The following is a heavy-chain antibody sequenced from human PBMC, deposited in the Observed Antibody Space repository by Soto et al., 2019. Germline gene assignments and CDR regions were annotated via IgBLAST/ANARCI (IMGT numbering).Heavy chain of an antibody. Sequence: GESLKISCKGSGYSFTSYWIGWVRQMPGKGLEWMGIIYPGDSDTRYSPSFQGQVTISADKSISTAYLQWSSLKAADTAVYYCASDSSGYDDTVPYFDYWGQGTLVTVSS. J-gene: IGHJ4*02. CDR3: ASDSSGYDDTVPYFDY. CDR2: IYPGDSDT. D-gene: IGHD3-22*01. CDR1: GYSFTSYW. V-gene: IGHV5-51*01.